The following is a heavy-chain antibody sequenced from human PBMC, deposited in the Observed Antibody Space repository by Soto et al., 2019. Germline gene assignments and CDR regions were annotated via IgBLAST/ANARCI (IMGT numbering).Heavy chain of an antibody. J-gene: IGHJ4*02. D-gene: IGHD1-26*01. CDR1: GFIFNNYW. Sequence: GGSLRLSCAASGFIFNNYWMHWVRQAPGKGLVWVARINGDGSTTTYVGSAKGRFTISRDNAKNTVYLQMNSLRVEDTAVYFCGRGSGPRGRPYWGQGILVTVSS. CDR3: GRGSGPRGRPY. V-gene: IGHV3-74*01. CDR2: INGDGSTT.